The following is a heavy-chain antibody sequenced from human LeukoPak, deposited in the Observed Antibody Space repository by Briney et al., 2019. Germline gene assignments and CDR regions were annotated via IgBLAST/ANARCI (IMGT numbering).Heavy chain of an antibody. J-gene: IGHJ4*02. CDR3: AQAAKDSSGWYGGRFDY. CDR2: IIPILGIA. V-gene: IGHV1-69*04. Sequence: GASVKVSCKASGGTFSSYAISWVRQAPGQGLEWMGRIIPILGIANYAQKFQGRVTITADKSTSTAYMELSSLRSEDTAVYYCAQAAKDSSGWYGGRFDYWGQGTLVTVSS. D-gene: IGHD6-19*01. CDR1: GGTFSSYA.